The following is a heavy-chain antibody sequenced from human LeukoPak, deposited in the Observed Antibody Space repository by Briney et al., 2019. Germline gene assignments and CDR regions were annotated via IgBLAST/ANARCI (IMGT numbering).Heavy chain of an antibody. D-gene: IGHD2-2*01. CDR3: ARPHCSSTDCHPPEWFDP. V-gene: IGHV1-8*01. Sequence: GASVRVSCKTSGYTFINYDINWVRQATGQGLEWMGWMNPNRGNTGYAQKFQGRVTMTRNTSISTAYMELSSLRSEDTAVYYCARPHCSSTDCHPPEWFDPWGQGTLVTVSS. CDR1: GYTFINYD. CDR2: MNPNRGNT. J-gene: IGHJ5*02.